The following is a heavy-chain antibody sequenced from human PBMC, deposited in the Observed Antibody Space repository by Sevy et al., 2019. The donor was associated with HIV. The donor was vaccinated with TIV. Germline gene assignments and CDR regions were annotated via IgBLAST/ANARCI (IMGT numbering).Heavy chain of an antibody. D-gene: IGHD6-19*01. J-gene: IGHJ4*02. CDR1: GFTFSTYA. CDR2: ISGSGVTK. Sequence: GALRLSCAASGFTFSTYAMSWVRQAPGKGLEWVSGISGSGVTKYYADSVKGRFTISRDNSKNTLYLQMNSLTAEDTAVYYCAKAGVRVGGTFDLFYFDYWGQGTLVTVSS. CDR3: AKAGVRVGGTFDLFYFDY. V-gene: IGHV3-23*01.